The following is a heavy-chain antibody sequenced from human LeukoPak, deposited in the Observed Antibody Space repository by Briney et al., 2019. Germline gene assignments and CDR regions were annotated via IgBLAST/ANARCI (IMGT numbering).Heavy chain of an antibody. D-gene: IGHD2-15*01. Sequence: ASVKVSCKASGGTFSSYAISWVRQAPGQGLEWMGRIIPIFGTANCAQKFQGRVTITTDESTNTAYMELSSLRSEDTAVYYCARDLYCSGGSCYATGWFDPWGQGTLVTVSS. CDR3: ARDLYCSGGSCYATGWFDP. CDR2: IIPIFGTA. V-gene: IGHV1-69*05. CDR1: GGTFSSYA. J-gene: IGHJ5*02.